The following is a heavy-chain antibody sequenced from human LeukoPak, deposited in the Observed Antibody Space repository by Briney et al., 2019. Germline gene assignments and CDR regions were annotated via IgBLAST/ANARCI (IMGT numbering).Heavy chain of an antibody. Sequence: PSETLSLTCAVYGGSFSNYYWSWIRQPPGKGLEWIGEINHSGSTNYNPSLKSRFTISVDTSKNQFSLKLSPVTAADTAVYYCARVLRFLYSGTYSYFDYWGQGTLVTVSS. J-gene: IGHJ4*02. V-gene: IGHV4-34*01. CDR1: GGSFSNYY. CDR2: INHSGST. CDR3: ARVLRFLYSGTYSYFDY. D-gene: IGHD1-26*01.